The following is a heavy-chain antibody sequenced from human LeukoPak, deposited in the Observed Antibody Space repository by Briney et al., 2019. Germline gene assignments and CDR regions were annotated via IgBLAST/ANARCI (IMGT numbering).Heavy chain of an antibody. V-gene: IGHV4-34*01. D-gene: IGHD3-10*01. CDR1: GGSFSGYY. J-gene: IGHJ5*02. CDR3: ARGHYGSGSYYSVSNWFDP. CDR2: INQSGST. Sequence: PSETLSLTCAVYGGSFSGYYWSWIRQPPGKGLEWIGEINQSGSTNYNPSLKSRVTISVDTSKNQFSLKLSSVTAADTAVYYCARGHYGSGSYYSVSNWFDPWGQGTLVTVSS.